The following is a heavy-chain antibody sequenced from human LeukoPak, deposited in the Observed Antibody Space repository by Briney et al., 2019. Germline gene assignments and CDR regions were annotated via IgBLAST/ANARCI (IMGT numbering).Heavy chain of an antibody. CDR1: GGSISSYY. V-gene: IGHV4-4*07. Sequence: PSETLSLTCTVPGGSISSYYWSWIRQPAGKGLEWIGRIYTSGSTNYNPSLKSRVTMSVDTSKNQFSLKLSSVTAADTAVYYCARGPPYYDFWSGNNWFDPWGQGTLVTVSS. CDR2: IYTSGST. CDR3: ARGPPYYDFWSGNNWFDP. D-gene: IGHD3-3*01. J-gene: IGHJ5*02.